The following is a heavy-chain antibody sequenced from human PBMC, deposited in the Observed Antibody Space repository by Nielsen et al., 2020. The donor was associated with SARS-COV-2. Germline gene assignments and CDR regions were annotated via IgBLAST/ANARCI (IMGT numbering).Heavy chain of an antibody. D-gene: IGHD4-11*01. CDR2: IYYSGST. J-gene: IGHJ6*02. CDR1: GFSLSTSGMC. Sequence: SGPTLVKPTQTLTLTCTFSGFSLSTSGMCVSWIRQPPGKGLEWIGYIYYSGSTNYNPSLKSRVTISVDTSKDQFSLKLSSVTAADTAVYYCARTDVDYSNGNYYGMDVWGQGTTVTVSS. V-gene: IGHV4-61*08. CDR3: ARTDVDYSNGNYYGMDV.